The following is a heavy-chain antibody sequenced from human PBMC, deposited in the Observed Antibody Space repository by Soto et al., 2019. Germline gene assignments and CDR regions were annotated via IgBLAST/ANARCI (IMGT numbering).Heavy chain of an antibody. CDR3: ATYMWFVVVPAASANYYYYMYV. Sequence: GGSLRLSCKGSGYSFTSYWIGWVRQMPGKGLEWMGIIYPGDSDNRYSPSFQGQFTISGDKSISTAYLQWSGLKASDTSLYYCATYMWFVVVPAASANYYYYMYVWGKGTTVTVSS. CDR2: IYPGDSDN. J-gene: IGHJ6*03. D-gene: IGHD2-2*01. V-gene: IGHV5-51*01. CDR1: GYSFTSYW.